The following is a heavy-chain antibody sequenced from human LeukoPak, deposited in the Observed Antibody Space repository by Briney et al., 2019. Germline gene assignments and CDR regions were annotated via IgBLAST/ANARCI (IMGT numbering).Heavy chain of an antibody. CDR2: RNPNSGNT. Sequence: GASVKVSCKASGYTFTSYDINWVRQATGQGLEWMGWRNPNSGNTGYAQKFQGRVTMTRNTSISTAYMELSSLRSEDTAVYYCARGWDFYGSWGLDPWGQGTLVTVSS. V-gene: IGHV1-8*01. CDR1: GYTFTSYD. J-gene: IGHJ5*02. CDR3: ARGWDFYGSWGLDP. D-gene: IGHD3-10*01.